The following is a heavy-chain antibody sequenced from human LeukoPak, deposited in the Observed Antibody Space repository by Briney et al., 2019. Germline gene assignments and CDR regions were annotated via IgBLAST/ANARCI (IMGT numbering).Heavy chain of an antibody. CDR3: AREPLKCDTICHYHFDN. J-gene: IGHJ4*02. Sequence: PSETLSLTCTVSGGSISSGGFYWSWIRQPAGKGLEWIGRMFTSGTTNYNPSLKSRVTMSVDTSKNQFSLKLSSVTAADTAVYYWAREPLKCDTICHYHFDNWGQGTLVTVSS. CDR1: GGSISSGGFY. CDR2: MFTSGTT. D-gene: IGHD2-2*01. V-gene: IGHV4-61*02.